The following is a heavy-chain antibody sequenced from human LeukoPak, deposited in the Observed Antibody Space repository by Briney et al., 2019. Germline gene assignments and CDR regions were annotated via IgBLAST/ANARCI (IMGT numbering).Heavy chain of an antibody. D-gene: IGHD1-1*01. J-gene: IGHJ4*02. V-gene: IGHV3-21*06. Sequence: PGGSLRLSCEGSGFTFSTFSLNWVRQAPGKGLECVASISYSSTFLDYADSLKGRFTISRDNTQNSVYLEMNSLRDEDTAAYFCARGGDGHNSYLDFWGQGTLVTVSS. CDR3: ARGGDGHNSYLDF. CDR2: ISYSSTFL. CDR1: GFTFSTFS.